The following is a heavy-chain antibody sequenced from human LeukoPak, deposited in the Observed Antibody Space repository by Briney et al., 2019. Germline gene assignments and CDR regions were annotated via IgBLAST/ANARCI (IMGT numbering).Heavy chain of an antibody. Sequence: GGSLRLSCAASGFTFSTHSMHWVRQAPGKGLEWVAIISYDGGIKYYADSVKGRFTIARDNSKNTLYLQMNSLRIEDTAVYYCARRVEGRGSYHNYAMDAWGQGATVTVSS. J-gene: IGHJ6*02. CDR2: ISYDGGIK. V-gene: IGHV3-30-3*01. D-gene: IGHD3-10*01. CDR1: GFTFSTHS. CDR3: ARRVEGRGSYHNYAMDA.